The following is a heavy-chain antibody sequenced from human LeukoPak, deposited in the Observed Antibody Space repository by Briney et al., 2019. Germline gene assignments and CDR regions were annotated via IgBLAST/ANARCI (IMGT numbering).Heavy chain of an antibody. Sequence: SESLSLTCTVSGGSVSGYYWSWVRQPPGKGLEWIGYIFYSGSTSYNPSLKSRVTVSLDTSKNQCSLKLSPVTAADTVVYCGARSHGSGSYYHMDGWGKGTTVTV. CDR3: ARSHGSGSYYHMDG. CDR2: IFYSGST. J-gene: IGHJ6*03. CDR1: GGSVSGYY. D-gene: IGHD3-10*01. V-gene: IGHV4-59*02.